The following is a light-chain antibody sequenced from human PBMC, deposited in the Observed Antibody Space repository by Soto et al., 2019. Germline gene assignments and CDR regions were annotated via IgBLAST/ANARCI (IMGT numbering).Light chain of an antibody. CDR3: QKRSNWP. CDR1: QSVSST. CDR2: NAS. J-gene: IGKJ1*01. V-gene: IGKV3-11*01. Sequence: RQSVSSTIDWNKQKAGQAPRLLINNASERDTGITARFSGSGSVTDFTLIISSLVPEDFEVYYCQKRSNWPFGQQTMVDI.